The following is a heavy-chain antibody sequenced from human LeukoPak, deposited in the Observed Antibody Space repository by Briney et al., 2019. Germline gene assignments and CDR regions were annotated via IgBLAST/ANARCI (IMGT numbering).Heavy chain of an antibody. CDR3: ARDQISSWYGDYYYYGMDV. CDR1: GFTFSSYS. J-gene: IGHJ6*02. D-gene: IGHD6-13*01. CDR2: ISSSSSYI. Sequence: GGSLRLSCAASGFTFSSYSMNWVRQAPGKGLEWVSSISSSSSYIYYADSVKGRFTISRDNAKNSLYLQMNSLRAEDTAVYYCARDQISSWYGDYYYYGMDVWGQGTTVTVSS. V-gene: IGHV3-21*04.